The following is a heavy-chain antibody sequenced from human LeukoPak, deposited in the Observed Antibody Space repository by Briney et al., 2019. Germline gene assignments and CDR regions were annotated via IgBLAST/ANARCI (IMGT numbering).Heavy chain of an antibody. CDR2: ISSNGGGT. V-gene: IGHV3-64*01. D-gene: IGHD2-2*01. CDR3: ARDMRIVVVPAAIDY. J-gene: IGHJ4*02. CDR1: GFTFSSYA. Sequence: GGSLRLSCAASGFTFSSYAMHWVRQAPGKGLEYVSAISSNGGGTYYANSVKGRFTISRDNSKNTLYLQMGSLRAEDMAVYYCARDMRIVVVPAAIDYWGQGTLVTVSS.